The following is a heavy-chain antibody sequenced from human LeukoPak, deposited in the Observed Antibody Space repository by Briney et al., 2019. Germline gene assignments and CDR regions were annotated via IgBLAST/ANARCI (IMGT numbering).Heavy chain of an antibody. CDR1: GGSFSGYY. CDR3: ARGPRAAAGRRGVGAFDI. J-gene: IGHJ3*02. CDR2: INHSGST. D-gene: IGHD6-13*01. Sequence: SETLSLTCAVYGGSFSGYYWSWIRQPPGKGLEWIGEINHSGSTNYNPSLKSRVTISVDTSKNQFSLKLSSVTAADTAVYYCARGPRAAAGRRGVGAFDIWGQGTMVTVSS. V-gene: IGHV4-34*01.